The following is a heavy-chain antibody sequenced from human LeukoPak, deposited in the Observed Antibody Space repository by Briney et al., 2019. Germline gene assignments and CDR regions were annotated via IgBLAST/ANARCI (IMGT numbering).Heavy chain of an antibody. CDR3: ATVGTTVLLWFGESSDAFDI. CDR1: GGTFSSYA. CDR2: INPNSGGT. V-gene: IGHV1-2*02. D-gene: IGHD3-10*01. J-gene: IGHJ3*02. Sequence: ASVKVSCKASGGTFSSYAVSWVRQAPGQGLEWMGWINPNSGGTNYARKFQGRVTMTRDTSISTAYMELSRLRSDDTAVYYCATVGTTVLLWFGESSDAFDIWGQGTMVTVSS.